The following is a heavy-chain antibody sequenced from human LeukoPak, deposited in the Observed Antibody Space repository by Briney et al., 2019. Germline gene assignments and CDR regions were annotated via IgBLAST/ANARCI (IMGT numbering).Heavy chain of an antibody. CDR1: GFTFSSYA. D-gene: IGHD4-11*01. CDR2: ISYDGSNK. J-gene: IGHJ4*02. Sequence: GGSLRLSCAASGFTFSSYAMHWVRQAPGKGLEWVAVISYDGSNKYYADSVKGRFTISRDNSKNTLYLQMNSLRAEDTAVYYCAREPYSNYAAFDYWGQGTLVTVS. V-gene: IGHV3-30-3*01. CDR3: AREPYSNYAAFDY.